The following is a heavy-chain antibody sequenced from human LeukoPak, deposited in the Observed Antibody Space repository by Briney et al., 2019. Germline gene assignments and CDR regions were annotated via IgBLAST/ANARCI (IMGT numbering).Heavy chain of an antibody. V-gene: IGHV5-51*01. CDR2: IYPGDSDT. J-gene: IGHJ3*02. D-gene: IGHD1-26*01. Sequence: GESLKISCKGSGYSFTSYWIGWVRQMPGKGLEWMGIIYPGDSDTRYSPSFQGQVTISADKSISTAYLQWSSLKASDTAMYYCARSLHYTLSRSYSNFAFDIWGQGTMVTVSS. CDR3: ARSLHYTLSRSYSNFAFDI. CDR1: GYSFTSYW.